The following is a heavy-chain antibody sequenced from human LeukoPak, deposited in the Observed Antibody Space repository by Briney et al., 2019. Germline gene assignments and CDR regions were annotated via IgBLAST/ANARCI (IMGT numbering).Heavy chain of an antibody. J-gene: IGHJ4*02. V-gene: IGHV4-39*01. Sequence: SETLSLTCTVSGGSISSSSYYWGWIRQPPGKGLEWIGSIYCSGSTYYNPSLKSRVTISVDTSKNQFSLKLSSVTAADTAVYYCARVDYGDTVYYDYWGQGTLVTVSS. CDR3: ARVDYGDTVYYDY. CDR1: GGSISSSSYY. D-gene: IGHD4-17*01. CDR2: IYCSGST.